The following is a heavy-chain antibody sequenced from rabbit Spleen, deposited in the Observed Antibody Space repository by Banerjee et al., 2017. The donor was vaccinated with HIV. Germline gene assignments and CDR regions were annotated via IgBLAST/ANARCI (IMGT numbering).Heavy chain of an antibody. CDR1: GFDFSSYY. CDR3: ARGGYGGHIYAMGL. J-gene: IGHJ6*01. Sequence: QLKESGGGLVQPGGSLKLSCKASGFDFSSYYMSWVRQAPGKGLEWIGYIDPVFGSAYYASWVNGRFSISRENTQNTVSLQLNSLTAADTATYFCARGGYGGHIYAMGLWGQGTLVTVS. V-gene: IGHV1S7*01. CDR2: IDPVFGSA. D-gene: IGHD4-2*01.